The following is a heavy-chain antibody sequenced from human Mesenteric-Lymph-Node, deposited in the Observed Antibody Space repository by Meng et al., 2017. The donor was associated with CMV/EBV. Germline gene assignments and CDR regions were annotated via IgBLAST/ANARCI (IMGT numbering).Heavy chain of an antibody. Sequence: GESLKISCAASGFTVSSNYMNWVRQAPGKGLEWVSIIYSDGSTYYADSVEGRFSISRDTSKNTLYLQMNSLRVEDTAVYYCAKDSRVYHGMDVWGQGTTVTVSS. CDR3: AKDSRVYHGMDV. CDR2: IYSDGST. D-gene: IGHD6-13*01. CDR1: GFTVSSNY. V-gene: IGHV3-53*05. J-gene: IGHJ6*02.